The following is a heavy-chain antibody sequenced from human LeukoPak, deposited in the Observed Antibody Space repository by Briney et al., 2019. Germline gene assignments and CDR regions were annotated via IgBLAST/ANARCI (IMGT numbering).Heavy chain of an antibody. Sequence: SQTLSLTCTVSGGSISSGGYYWSWIRQHPGKGLEWIGYIYYSGSTYYNPSLKSRVTISVDTSKNQFSLKLSSVTAADTAVYYCARGLGTYCRGDCYDYYLGYWGQGTLVTVSS. CDR3: ARGLGTYCRGDCYDYYLGY. D-gene: IGHD2-21*02. CDR1: GGSISSGGYY. J-gene: IGHJ4*02. CDR2: IYYSGST. V-gene: IGHV4-31*03.